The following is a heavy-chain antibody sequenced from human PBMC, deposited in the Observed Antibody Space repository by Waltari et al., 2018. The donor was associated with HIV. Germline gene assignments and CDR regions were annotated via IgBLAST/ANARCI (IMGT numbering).Heavy chain of an antibody. CDR3: AREQDYFDSSGFFLGYWFDP. J-gene: IGHJ5*02. D-gene: IGHD3-9*01. V-gene: IGHV4-59*01. Sequence: QVHLHESGPGLVEPSEALSLTCSVSGGSMSSYYWNWIRLSPGEGLEWIGFFSYTGAVSYNPSLKSRVTISMDSPKNQFSLTLKSMTAADTAIYYCAREQDYFDSSGFFLGYWFDPWGQGTLVSVSS. CDR1: GGSMSSYY. CDR2: FSYTGAV.